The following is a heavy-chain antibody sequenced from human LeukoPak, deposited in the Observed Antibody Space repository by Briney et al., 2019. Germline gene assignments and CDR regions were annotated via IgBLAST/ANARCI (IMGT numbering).Heavy chain of an antibody. J-gene: IGHJ3*02. CDR1: GGSFSGYY. CDR3: ARRYTTDAFDI. Sequence: SETLSLTCAVYGGSFSGYYWSWLRQPPGKGLEWIGEINHSGSTNYNPSLKSRVTISVDTSKNQFSLKLSSVTAADTAVYYCARRYTTDAFDIWGQGTMVTVSS. V-gene: IGHV4-34*01. CDR2: INHSGST. D-gene: IGHD3-9*01.